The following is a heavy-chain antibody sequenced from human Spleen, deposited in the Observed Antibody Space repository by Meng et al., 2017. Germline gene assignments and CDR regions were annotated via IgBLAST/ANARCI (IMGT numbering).Heavy chain of an antibody. V-gene: IGHV4-34*01. D-gene: IGHD3-3*01. CDR3: ARRPTIFGMVITRLYYFDY. CDR1: GGSFSGYY. Sequence: SQTLSLTCAVYGGSFSGYYWSWIRQPPGKGLEWIGEINHSGSTNYNPSLKSRVTISVDTSKNQFSLKLSSVTAADTAVYYCARRPTIFGMVITRLYYFDYWGQGTLVTVSS. CDR2: INHSGST. J-gene: IGHJ4*02.